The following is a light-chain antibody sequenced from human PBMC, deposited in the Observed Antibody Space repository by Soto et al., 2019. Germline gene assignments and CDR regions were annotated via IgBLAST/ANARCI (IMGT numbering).Light chain of an antibody. CDR2: KIS. CDR1: QSLVHNDGNTY. CDR3: MQSTPFPFA. Sequence: EIVLTQTPLSSPVTLGQPASISCRASQSLVHNDGNTYLSWLHQRPGQPPRPLIYKISTRFPGVPDRFTGSGAGTDFTLQISRVELEDVGIYYCMQSTPFPFAFGPGTRVDI. V-gene: IGKV2-24*01. J-gene: IGKJ3*01.